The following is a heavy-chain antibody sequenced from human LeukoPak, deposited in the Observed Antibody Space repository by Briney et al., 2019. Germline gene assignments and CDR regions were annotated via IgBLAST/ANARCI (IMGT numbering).Heavy chain of an antibody. J-gene: IGHJ3*02. CDR3: ARDHGITGTTGDAFDI. V-gene: IGHV3-23*01. D-gene: IGHD1-20*01. Sequence: GGSLRLSCAASGFPFDDYAMHWVRQAPGKGLEWVSGISGSGGSTYYADSVKGRFTISRDNSKNTLYLQMNSLRAEDTAVYYCARDHGITGTTGDAFDIWGQGTMVTVSS. CDR1: GFPFDDYA. CDR2: ISGSGGST.